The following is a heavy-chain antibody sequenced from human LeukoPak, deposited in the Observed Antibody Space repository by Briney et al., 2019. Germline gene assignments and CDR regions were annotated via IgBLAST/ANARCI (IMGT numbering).Heavy chain of an antibody. CDR2: IRSESYGGTT. J-gene: IGHJ6*02. V-gene: IGHV3-49*04. CDR1: GFTLLYSA. Sequence: GGSLMHSFSISGFTLLYSASASVRQAPGKGLQWLCFIRSESYGGTTEYAASVKGRFTISRDDSRSIAYLEMNSLKTEDTGVYSYSRGAYHVVEYCSLDIWGQGTTVTVSS. CDR3: SRGAYHVVEYCSLDI. D-gene: IGHD3-16*01.